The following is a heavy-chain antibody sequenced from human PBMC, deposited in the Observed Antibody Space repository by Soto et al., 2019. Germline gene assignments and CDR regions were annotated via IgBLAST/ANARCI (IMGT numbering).Heavy chain of an antibody. J-gene: IGHJ6*02. CDR1: GFTFSSYG. V-gene: IGHV3-33*01. D-gene: IGHD6-19*01. Sequence: QVQLVESGGGVVQPGRSLRLSCAASGFTFSSYGVHWVRQAPGEGLEWVAVIWYDGSNKYYADSVKGRFTISRDNSKNTLYLQMNSLRAEDTAVYYCARGKSSGWYYYYGMDVWGQGTTVTVSS. CDR3: ARGKSSGWYYYYGMDV. CDR2: IWYDGSNK.